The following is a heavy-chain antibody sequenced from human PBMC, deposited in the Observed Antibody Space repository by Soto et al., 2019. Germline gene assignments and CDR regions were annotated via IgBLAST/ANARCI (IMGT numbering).Heavy chain of an antibody. V-gene: IGHV3-30*18. Sequence: GGSLRLSCAASGFTFSSYGMHWVRQAPGKGLEWVAVISYDGSNKYYADSVKGRFTISRDNSKYTLYLQMNSLRAEDTAGYYCAKVLRFLEWFPDAFDIWGQGTMVTVSS. D-gene: IGHD3-3*01. CDR2: ISYDGSNK. J-gene: IGHJ3*02. CDR3: AKVLRFLEWFPDAFDI. CDR1: GFTFSSYG.